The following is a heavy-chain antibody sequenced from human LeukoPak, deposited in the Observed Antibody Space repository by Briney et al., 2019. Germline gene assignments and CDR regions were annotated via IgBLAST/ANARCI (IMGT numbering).Heavy chain of an antibody. D-gene: IGHD3-3*01. Sequence: GGSLRLSCAASGFTFSNYWMHWVRQAPGKGLVWVSRINSDGSSTSYADSVKGRFTISRDNAKNTLSLQMNSLRAEDTAVYYCARDYDFWSGFFDYWGQGTLITVSS. V-gene: IGHV3-74*01. J-gene: IGHJ4*02. CDR1: GFTFSNYW. CDR3: ARDYDFWSGFFDY. CDR2: INSDGSST.